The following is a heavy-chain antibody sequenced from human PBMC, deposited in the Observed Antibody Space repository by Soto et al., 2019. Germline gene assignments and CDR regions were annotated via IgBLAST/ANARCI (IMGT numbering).Heavy chain of an antibody. CDR3: AYSTGWYRLDV. Sequence: QVHLQESGPGLMKPSGTLSLTCAVSGGSISTPYWWTWVRQPPGKELEWIGDVYHSGGNNYNPSLMSRVTISLDKSKNQFSLKMMSVTAADTAIYYCAYSTGWYRLDVWGQGTMVIVSS. D-gene: IGHD6-19*01. CDR2: VYHSGGN. V-gene: IGHV4-4*02. CDR1: GGSISTPYW. J-gene: IGHJ3*01.